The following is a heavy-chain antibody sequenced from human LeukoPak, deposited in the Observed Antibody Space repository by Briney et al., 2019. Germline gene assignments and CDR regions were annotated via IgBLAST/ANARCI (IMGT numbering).Heavy chain of an antibody. CDR2: ISDRGGFK. J-gene: IGHJ4*02. V-gene: IGHV3-23*01. CDR1: RFTFSDYA. D-gene: IGHD2-8*02. CDR3: AKTIRPRELLVAVDY. Sequence: GGSLRLSCAASRFTFSDYAMTWVRQAPGKGLEWVSSISDRGGFKYYADSVKGRFTISRDNSKNTLYLQMSSLRAEDTALYYCAKTIRPRELLVAVDYWGQGTLVTVSS.